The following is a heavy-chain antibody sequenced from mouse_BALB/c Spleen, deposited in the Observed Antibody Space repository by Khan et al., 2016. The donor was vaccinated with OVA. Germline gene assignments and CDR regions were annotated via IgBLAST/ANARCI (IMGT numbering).Heavy chain of an antibody. V-gene: IGHV1S22*01. CDR3: TRDYSYYYGSSPFAY. D-gene: IGHD1-1*01. Sequence: LQQPGSEPVRPGASVKLSCKASGYTFTSYWMHWVKQRPGQGLEWIGNIYPGSGLTNYDEKFKSRASLTVDTSSSTVYMQLSSLTSEDSAVYYCTRDYSYYYGSSPFAYWGQGTLVTVSA. J-gene: IGHJ3*01. CDR1: GYTFTSYW. CDR2: IYPGSGLT.